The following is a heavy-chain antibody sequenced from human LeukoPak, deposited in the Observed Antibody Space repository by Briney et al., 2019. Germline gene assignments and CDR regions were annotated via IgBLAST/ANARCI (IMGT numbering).Heavy chain of an antibody. J-gene: IGHJ4*02. CDR3: AKRGTTSPHFEY. V-gene: IGHV3-30-3*02. D-gene: IGHD2-2*01. CDR1: GFTFSSYA. CDR2: ISYDGSNK. Sequence: GGSLRLSCAASGFTFSSYAMHWVRQAPGKGLEWVAVISYDGSNKYYADSVKGRFTISRDNSKNTLHLQMNSLRAEDTAVYYCAKRGTTSPHFEYWGQGTLVTVSS.